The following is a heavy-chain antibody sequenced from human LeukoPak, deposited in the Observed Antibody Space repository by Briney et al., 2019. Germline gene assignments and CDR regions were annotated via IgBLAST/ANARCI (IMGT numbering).Heavy chain of an antibody. J-gene: IGHJ4*02. Sequence: GGSLRLSCAASGFTFTSYSMNWVRQAPGKGLEWVGVISYDGSNKYYGDSAKGRFTITRDNSKNTLYVQMNSLRVEDTAVYYCARNPGRTLVVVPAVDYWGQGTLVTVSS. CDR1: GFTFTSYS. V-gene: IGHV3-30*03. D-gene: IGHD2-21*02. CDR2: ISYDGSNK. CDR3: ARNPGRTLVVVPAVDY.